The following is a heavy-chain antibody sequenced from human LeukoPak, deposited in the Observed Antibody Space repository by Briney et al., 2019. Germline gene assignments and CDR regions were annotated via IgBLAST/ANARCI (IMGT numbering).Heavy chain of an antibody. J-gene: IGHJ3*02. CDR2: VSGSGSST. Sequence: GGSLRLSCAASGFTFSSYAMSWVRQAPGKGLEWVSGVSGSGSSTYYPDSVKGRFAISRDNSKDTLYLQIDSLRAEDTAIYYCAKGRNAFDIWGQGTMVTVSS. V-gene: IGHV3-23*01. CDR1: GFTFSSYA. CDR3: AKGRNAFDI.